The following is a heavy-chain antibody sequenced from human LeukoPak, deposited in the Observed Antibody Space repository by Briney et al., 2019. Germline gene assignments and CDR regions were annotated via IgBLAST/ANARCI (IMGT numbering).Heavy chain of an antibody. J-gene: IGHJ4*02. V-gene: IGHV3-23*01. Sequence: GGSLRLSCAASGFTFSSYAMSWVRQAPVKGLEWVSAISGSGGSTYYADSVKGRFTISRDNSKNTLYLQMNSLRAEDTAVYYCAKHMDHTYDSSGYDYWGQGTLVTVSS. D-gene: IGHD3-22*01. CDR1: GFTFSSYA. CDR3: AKHMDHTYDSSGYDY. CDR2: ISGSGGST.